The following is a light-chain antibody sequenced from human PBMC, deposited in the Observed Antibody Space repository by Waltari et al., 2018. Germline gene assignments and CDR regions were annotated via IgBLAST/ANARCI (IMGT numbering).Light chain of an antibody. CDR2: DVS. V-gene: IGLV2-14*03. J-gene: IGLJ2*01. CDR1: SSDVGGYNY. CDR3: SSYTSSSTVV. Sequence: SALTQPASVSGSPGQSITISCTGTSSDVGGYNYVSWYQQHPGKAPKLMIYDVSNRPSGVSNRFSGSKSGNTASLTISGLQAEAEADYYCSSYTSSSTVVFGGGTKLTVL.